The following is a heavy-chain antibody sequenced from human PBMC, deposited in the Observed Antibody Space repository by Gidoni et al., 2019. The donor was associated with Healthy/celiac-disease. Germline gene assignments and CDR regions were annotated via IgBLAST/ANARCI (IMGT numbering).Heavy chain of an antibody. CDR2: ISGSGGST. CDR3: AKARYYYDSSGYYDTDY. CDR1: GFTFSSYP. J-gene: IGHJ4*02. Sequence: EVQLLESGGGLVQPGGSLRLSCAASGFTFSSYPMSWVRQAPGKGLEWVSAISGSGGSTYYADAVKGRFTISRDNAKNTLYRQMNSLRAEDTAVYYCAKARYYYDSSGYYDTDYWGQGTLVTVSS. V-gene: IGHV3-23*01. D-gene: IGHD3-22*01.